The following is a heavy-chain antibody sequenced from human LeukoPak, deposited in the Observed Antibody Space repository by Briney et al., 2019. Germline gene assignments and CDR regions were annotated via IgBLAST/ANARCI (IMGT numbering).Heavy chain of an antibody. CDR3: ARRGYYDFWSGYYFPY. CDR2: INHSGST. Sequence: SETLSLTCAVYGGSFSGYYWSWIRQPPGKGLEWIGEINHSGSTNYNPSLKSRVTISVDTSKNQFSLKLGSVTAADTAVYYCARRGYYDFWSGYYFPYWGQGTLVTVSS. J-gene: IGHJ4*02. V-gene: IGHV4-34*01. D-gene: IGHD3-3*01. CDR1: GGSFSGYY.